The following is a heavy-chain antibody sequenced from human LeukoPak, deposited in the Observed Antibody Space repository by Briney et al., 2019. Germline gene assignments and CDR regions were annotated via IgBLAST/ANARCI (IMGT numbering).Heavy chain of an antibody. CDR2: MYYSGST. D-gene: IGHD3-22*01. CDR1: DGSISSSSYY. Sequence: SETLSLTCSVSDGSISSSSYYWGWIRQPPGKGLEWIGSMYYSGSTHYNPSLKSRVTISVDTSKNQFSLNLSSVTAADTAVYYCARVLRSSGYYAFDYWGQGILVTVSS. CDR3: ARVLRSSGYYAFDY. J-gene: IGHJ4*02. V-gene: IGHV4-39*07.